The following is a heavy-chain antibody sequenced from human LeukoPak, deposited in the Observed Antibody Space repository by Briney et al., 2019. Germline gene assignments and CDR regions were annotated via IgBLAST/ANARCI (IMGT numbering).Heavy chain of an antibody. CDR2: IIPIFGTA. D-gene: IGHD3-3*01. CDR3: ARAYYDFWSGYPYYFDY. V-gene: IGHV1-69*05. J-gene: IGHJ4*02. Sequence: ASVKVSCKASGGTFSSYAISWVRQAPGQGLEWMGGIIPIFGTANYAQKFQGRVTMTRDTSISTAYMELSRLRSDDTAVYYCARAYYDFWSGYPYYFDYWGQGTLVTVSS. CDR1: GGTFSSYA.